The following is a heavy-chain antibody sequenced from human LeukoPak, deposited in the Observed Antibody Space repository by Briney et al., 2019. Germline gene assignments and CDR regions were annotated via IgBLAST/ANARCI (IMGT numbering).Heavy chain of an antibody. V-gene: IGHV3-21*01. CDR2: ISSSSSYI. CDR1: GFTFSSYG. D-gene: IGHD3-22*01. J-gene: IGHJ4*02. CDR3: ARDWLMSYYDSSGYSDY. Sequence: KPGGTLRLSCAGSGFTFSSYGMSWVRQAPGKGLEWVSSISSSSSYIYYADSVKGRFTISRDNAKNSLYLQMNSLSAEDTAVYYCARDWLMSYYDSSGYSDYWGQGTLVTVSS.